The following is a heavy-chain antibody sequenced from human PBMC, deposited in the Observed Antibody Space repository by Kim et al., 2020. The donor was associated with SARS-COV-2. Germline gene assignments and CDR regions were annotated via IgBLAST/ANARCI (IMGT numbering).Heavy chain of an antibody. Sequence: SETLSLTCTVSGGSISSSSYYWGWIRQPPGKGLEWIGSIYYSGSTYYNPSHKSRVTISVDTSKNQFSLKLSSVTAADTAVYYCAGGVSGWLQLPPMDVWGQGTTVTVSS. D-gene: IGHD5-12*01. CDR2: IYYSGST. CDR3: AGGVSGWLQLPPMDV. CDR1: GGSISSSSYY. V-gene: IGHV4-39*07. J-gene: IGHJ6*02.